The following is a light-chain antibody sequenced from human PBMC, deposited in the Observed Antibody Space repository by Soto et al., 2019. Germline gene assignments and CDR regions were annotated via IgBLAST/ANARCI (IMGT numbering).Light chain of an antibody. V-gene: IGLV4-69*01. CDR3: QTWGTGIRGV. CDR2: IKSDGSH. CDR1: SGHSSYA. J-gene: IGLJ2*01. Sequence: QPVLTQSPSASASLGASVKLTCTLSSGHSSYAIAWHQQQPEKGPRYLMQIKSDGSHSKGDGIPDRFSGSSSGAERYLTISSLQSEDEADYYCQTWGTGIRGVFGGGTKVTVL.